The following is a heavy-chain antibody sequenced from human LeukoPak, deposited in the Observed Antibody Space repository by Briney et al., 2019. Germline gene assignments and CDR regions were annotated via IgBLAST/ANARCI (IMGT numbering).Heavy chain of an antibody. Sequence: SETLSPTCTVSGGTISSYYWNWIRQPPGKGLEWIGYIHDSGSTKYNPSLKSRVTISVGTSKNQFSLNLSSVTAADTAVYYCARGPSSGYSYGWGQGTLVTVSS. J-gene: IGHJ4*02. V-gene: IGHV4-59*01. CDR3: ARGPSSGYSYG. D-gene: IGHD5-18*01. CDR1: GGTISSYY. CDR2: IHDSGST.